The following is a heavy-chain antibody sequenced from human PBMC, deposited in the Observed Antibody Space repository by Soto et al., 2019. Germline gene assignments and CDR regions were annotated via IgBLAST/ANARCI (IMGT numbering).Heavy chain of an antibody. Sequence: PGESLKISCKDSGYNFTSYWIAWVRQMPGKGLEWMGIIYPGDSDTKYSPSFQGQVTISADKSISTAYLQWSSLKASDTAMYYCATPALYCSSTSCYYYYGMDVWGQGTTVTV. CDR1: GYNFTSYW. D-gene: IGHD2-2*01. J-gene: IGHJ6*02. V-gene: IGHV5-51*01. CDR3: ATPALYCSSTSCYYYYGMDV. CDR2: IYPGDSDT.